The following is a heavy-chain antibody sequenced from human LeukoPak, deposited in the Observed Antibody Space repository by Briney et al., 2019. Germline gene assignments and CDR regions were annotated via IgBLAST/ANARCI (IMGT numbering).Heavy chain of an antibody. CDR3: ARARVGLRKYYYYYGMDV. D-gene: IGHD4-17*01. CDR2: IYTSGST. CDR1: GGSISSYY. V-gene: IGHV4-4*07. Sequence: SETLSLTCTVSGGSISSYYWSWIRQPAGKGLEWIGRIYTSGSTNYNPPLKSRVTMSVDTSKNQFSLKLSSVTAADTAVYYCARARVGLRKYYYYYGMDVWGQGTTVTVSS. J-gene: IGHJ6*02.